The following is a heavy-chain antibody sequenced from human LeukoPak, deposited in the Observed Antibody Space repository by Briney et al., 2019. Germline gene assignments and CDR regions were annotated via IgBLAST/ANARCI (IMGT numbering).Heavy chain of an antibody. CDR3: ARHLYSGYERVFDY. CDR1: GGSISGYY. Sequence: SETLSLTCAASGGSISGYYWIWIRQPPGKGLERIGYIYYNGITNYNPSLKSRVTISVDTSKNQFSLKLSSVTAADTAVYYCARHLYSGYERVFDYWGQGTLVTVSS. D-gene: IGHD5-12*01. CDR2: IYYNGIT. J-gene: IGHJ4*02. V-gene: IGHV4-59*08.